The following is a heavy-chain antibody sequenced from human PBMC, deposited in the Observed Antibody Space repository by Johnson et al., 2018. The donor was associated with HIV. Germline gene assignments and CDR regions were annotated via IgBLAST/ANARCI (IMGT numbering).Heavy chain of an antibody. CDR3: ARGVGATLVPKDAFDI. D-gene: IGHD1-26*01. CDR1: GFTFSSYA. J-gene: IGHJ3*02. CDR2: ISYDGSNK. Sequence: QVQLMESGGGLVQPGGSLRLSCAASGFTFSSYAIHWVRQAPGKGLEWVAVISYDGSNKYYADPVKGRFTISRDNSKNTLYLQMNSLRAEDMAVYYCARGVGATLVPKDAFDIWGQGTMVTVSS. V-gene: IGHV3-30-3*01.